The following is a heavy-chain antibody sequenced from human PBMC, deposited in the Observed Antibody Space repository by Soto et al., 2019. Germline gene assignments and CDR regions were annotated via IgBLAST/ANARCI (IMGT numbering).Heavy chain of an antibody. Sequence: QVQLVQSGAEVKKPGASVKVSCKASGYTFTSYGISWVRQAPGQGLEWMGWISAYNGNTNYAQKLQGRVTMTTDTPRSTAYMEVRSLRSEDTAVYYCARDKGCGSGSYYGYWGQGTLVTVSS. CDR2: ISAYNGNT. V-gene: IGHV1-18*01. D-gene: IGHD3-10*01. J-gene: IGHJ4*02. CDR3: ARDKGCGSGSYYGY. CDR1: GYTFTSYG.